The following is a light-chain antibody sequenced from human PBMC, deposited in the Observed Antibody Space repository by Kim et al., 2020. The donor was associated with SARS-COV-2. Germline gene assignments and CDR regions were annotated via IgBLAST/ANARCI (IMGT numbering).Light chain of an antibody. CDR3: QTWGTGIRV. CDR1: SGHSSYA. J-gene: IGLJ2*01. Sequence: ASVKLTCPLSSGHSSYAIAGHQQQPEKGPRYLMKLNSDGSHSKGDGIPDRFSGSSSGAERYLTISSLQSEDEADYYCQTWGTGIRVFGGGTKLTVL. V-gene: IGLV4-69*01. CDR2: LNSDGSH.